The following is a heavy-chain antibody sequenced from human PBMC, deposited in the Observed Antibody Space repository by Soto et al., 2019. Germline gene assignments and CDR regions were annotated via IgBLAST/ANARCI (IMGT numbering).Heavy chain of an antibody. V-gene: IGHV4-34*01. J-gene: IGHJ6*03. CDR3: ARGRGYSYGYPYYYYYMDV. Sequence: PSETLSLTCAVYGGSFSGYYWSWIRQPPGKGLEWIGEINHSGSTNYNPSLKSRVTISVDTSKNQFSLKLSSVTAADTAVYYCARGRGYSYGYPYYYYYMDVWGKGTTVTVSS. D-gene: IGHD5-18*01. CDR2: INHSGST. CDR1: GGSFSGYY.